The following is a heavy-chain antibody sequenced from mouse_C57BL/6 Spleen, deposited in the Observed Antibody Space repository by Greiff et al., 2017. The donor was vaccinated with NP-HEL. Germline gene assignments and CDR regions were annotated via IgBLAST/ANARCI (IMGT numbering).Heavy chain of an antibody. V-gene: IGHV1-22*01. CDR3: ASGGLPNFNY. CDR2: INPNNGGT. D-gene: IGHD2-2*01. CDR1: GYTFTDYN. Sequence: EVQLVESGPELVKPGASVKMSCKASGYTFTDYNMHWVKQSHGKSLEWIGYINPNNGGTSYNQKFKGKATLTVNKSSSTAYMELRSLTSEDSAVYYCASGGLPNFNYWGQGTTLTVSS. J-gene: IGHJ2*01.